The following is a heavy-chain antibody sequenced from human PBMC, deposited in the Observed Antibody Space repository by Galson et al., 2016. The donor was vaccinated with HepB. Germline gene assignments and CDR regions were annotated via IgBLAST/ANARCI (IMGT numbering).Heavy chain of an antibody. CDR1: GFTFSGYA. CDR2: IHHDGETT. V-gene: IGHV3-23*01. CDR3: AKQRGGAMGNYCFDY. Sequence: SLRLSCAASGFTFSGYAMSWVRQAPGKGLQWISLIHHDGETTYYEDSVKGRFTVSRDNSKNTLYLQMNSLRAEDTAVYYCAKQRGGAMGNYCFDYWGQGTLVTVSS. D-gene: IGHD5-18*01. J-gene: IGHJ4*02.